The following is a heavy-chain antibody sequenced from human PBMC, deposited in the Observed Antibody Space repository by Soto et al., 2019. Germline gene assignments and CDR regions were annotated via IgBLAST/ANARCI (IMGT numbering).Heavy chain of an antibody. CDR1: GYTLTELS. CDR2: FDPEDGET. D-gene: IGHD6-19*01. J-gene: IGHJ4*02. Sequence: RASVKVSCKVSGYTLTELSMHWVRQAPGKGLEWMGGFDPEDGETIYAQKFQGRVTMTEDTSTDTAYMELSSLRSEDTAVYYCATLVGIYSSGWYSKIFDYWGQGTLVTVSS. CDR3: ATLVGIYSSGWYSKIFDY. V-gene: IGHV1-24*01.